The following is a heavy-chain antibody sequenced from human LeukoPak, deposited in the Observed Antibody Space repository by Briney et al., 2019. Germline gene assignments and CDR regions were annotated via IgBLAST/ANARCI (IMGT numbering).Heavy chain of an antibody. V-gene: IGHV4-59*01. J-gene: IGHJ3*02. CDR2: IYYSGST. CDR1: GGSISSYY. Sequence: SETLSLTCTVSGGSISSYYWSWIQQPPGKGLEWIGYIYYSGSTNYNPSLKSQVTISVDTSKNRFSLKLSSVTAADTAVYYCARSIRGYYDSSGYYPHAFDIWGQGTMVTVSS. D-gene: IGHD3-22*01. CDR3: ARSIRGYYDSSGYYPHAFDI.